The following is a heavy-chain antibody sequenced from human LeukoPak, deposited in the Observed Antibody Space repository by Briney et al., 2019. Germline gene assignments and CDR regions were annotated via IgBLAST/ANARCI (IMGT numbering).Heavy chain of an antibody. Sequence: GGSLRLSCAASGSTFSSYAMSWVRQAPGKGLEWVANIKQDGSEKYYVDSVKGRFTISRDNAKNSLYLQMNSLRAEDTAVYYCARENWGSSGGFDYWGQGTLVTVSS. CDR3: ARENWGSSGGFDY. V-gene: IGHV3-7*01. CDR2: IKQDGSEK. CDR1: GSTFSSYA. D-gene: IGHD7-27*01. J-gene: IGHJ4*02.